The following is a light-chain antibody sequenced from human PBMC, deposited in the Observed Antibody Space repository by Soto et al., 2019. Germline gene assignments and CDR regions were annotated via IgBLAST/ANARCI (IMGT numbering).Light chain of an antibody. V-gene: IGLV2-14*01. J-gene: IGLJ1*01. Sequence: QSALTQPASVSGSPGQSITISCTGTSSDVGDYNYVSWYQQHPGKAPTLMIYDVSNRPSGVSNRFSGSKSGNTASLTISGLQAEDEADYYCSSYTSSSTLVVFGTGTKVTVL. CDR3: SSYTSSSTLVV. CDR2: DVS. CDR1: SSDVGDYNY.